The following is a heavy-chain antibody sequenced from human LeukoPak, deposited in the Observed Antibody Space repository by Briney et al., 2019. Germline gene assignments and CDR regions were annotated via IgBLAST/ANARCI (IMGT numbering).Heavy chain of an antibody. CDR3: ARAASWFGELSDFDY. D-gene: IGHD3-10*01. V-gene: IGHV1-18*01. J-gene: IGHJ4*02. CDR1: GYTFASYG. CDR2: ISAYNGNT. Sequence: GASVKVSCKASGYTFASYGISWVRQAPGQGLEWMGWISAYNGNTYYAQKLQGRVIMTTDTSTSTAYMELRSLRSDDTAVYYCARAASWFGELSDFDYWGQGTLVTVSS.